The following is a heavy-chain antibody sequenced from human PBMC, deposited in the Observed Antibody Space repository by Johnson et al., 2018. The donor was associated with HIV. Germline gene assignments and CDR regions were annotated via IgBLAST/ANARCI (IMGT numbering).Heavy chain of an antibody. CDR1: GFTFSNAW. V-gene: IGHV3-15*01. CDR2: ITSNTDGGTT. CDR3: TTESASVGANYAFDS. D-gene: IGHD1-26*01. Sequence: VQLVESGGGLVKPGGSLRLSCAASGFTFSNAWMSWVRQAPGKGLEWVGRITSNTDGGTTDYAAPVKGRFTISRDDSKTTRYLQMNSLKTEDTAVYYCTTESASVGANYAFDSWGQGTMVTVSS. J-gene: IGHJ3*02.